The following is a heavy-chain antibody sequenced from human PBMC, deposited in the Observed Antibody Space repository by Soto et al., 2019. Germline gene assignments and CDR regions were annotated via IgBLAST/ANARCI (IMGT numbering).Heavy chain of an antibody. CDR1: GFTFSSEC. J-gene: IGHJ6*03. V-gene: IGHV3-33*01. CDR3: ARDGRLMVYAIPRGIDYYYYYMDV. D-gene: IGHD2-8*01. Sequence: GVSLGLSFAASGFTFSSECMHWVRQAPGKGLEWVAVIWYDGSNKYYADSVKGRFTISRDNSKNTLYLQMNSLRAEDTAVYYCARDGRLMVYAIPRGIDYYYYYMDVWGKGTTVTVSS. CDR2: IWYDGSNK.